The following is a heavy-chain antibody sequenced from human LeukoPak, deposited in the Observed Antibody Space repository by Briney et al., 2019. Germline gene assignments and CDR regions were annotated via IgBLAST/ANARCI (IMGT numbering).Heavy chain of an antibody. CDR1: GGSISSSSYY. CDR2: IYYSGST. CDR3: ATRGNEVGAISFGY. Sequence: SETLALTCTVSGGSISSSSYYWGWIRQPPGKGLEWIGNIYYSGSTYYNPSLRSRVAISVDTSKNQFSLKVGSVTASDTAVYYCATRGNEVGAISFGYWGQGTLVTVSS. D-gene: IGHD1-26*01. J-gene: IGHJ4*02. V-gene: IGHV4-39*01.